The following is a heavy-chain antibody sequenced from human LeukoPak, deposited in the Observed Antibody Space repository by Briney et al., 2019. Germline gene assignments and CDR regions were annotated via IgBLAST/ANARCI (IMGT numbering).Heavy chain of an antibody. D-gene: IGHD4-17*01. Sequence: PGGSLRLSCATSGFTLSNYVMHWVRQAPGKGLEWVAVISYDGSNEYYADSVKGRFTISRDNSKNTLYLQMNSLRAEDTAVYYCAKDLTTVTSQGDYWGQGTLVTVSS. CDR1: GFTLSNYV. CDR3: AKDLTTVTSQGDY. CDR2: ISYDGSNE. V-gene: IGHV3-30*18. J-gene: IGHJ4*02.